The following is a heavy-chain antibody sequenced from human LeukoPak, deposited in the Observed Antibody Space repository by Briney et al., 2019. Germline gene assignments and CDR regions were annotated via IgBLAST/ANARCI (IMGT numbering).Heavy chain of an antibody. CDR2: INPNSGGT. CDR1: GYTFTGYY. CDR3: ARDPIDIVATIVGWFDP. D-gene: IGHD5-12*01. V-gene: IGHV1-2*02. J-gene: IGHJ5*02. Sequence: ASVKVSCKASGYTFTGYYIHWVRQAPGQGLEWMGWINPNSGGTNYAQKFQVRGTMTRDTSISTAYMELSRLRSDDTAVYYCARDPIDIVATIVGWFDPWGQGTLVTVSS.